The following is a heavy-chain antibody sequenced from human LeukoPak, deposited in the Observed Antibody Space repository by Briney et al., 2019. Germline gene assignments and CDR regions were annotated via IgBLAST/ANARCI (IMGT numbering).Heavy chain of an antibody. CDR2: VFHSGNT. Sequence: SETLSLTCTVSGYSISSTYYWGWIRQPPGKGLEWVGSVFHSGNTYYNPSLKSRLTISADTSKNQFSLTLTPVTAADTAVYYCARVREQWLVFDYWGQGTLVTVSS. D-gene: IGHD6-19*01. CDR3: ARVREQWLVFDY. J-gene: IGHJ4*02. CDR1: GYSISSTYY. V-gene: IGHV4-38-2*02.